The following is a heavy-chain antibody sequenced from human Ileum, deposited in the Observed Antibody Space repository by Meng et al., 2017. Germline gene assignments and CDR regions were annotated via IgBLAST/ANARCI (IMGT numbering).Heavy chain of an antibody. CDR2: IYYSGSI. CDR1: GGYVSSGLYY. CDR3: ARDSGWFDR. Sequence: QVQLQESGPGLVRPSETLSLTCTVSGGYVSSGLYYWSWIRQPPGKGLEWIGYIYYSGSINYNPSLKSRVTISVDTSKNQFSLNLSSVTAADTAVYYCARDSGWFDRWGQGTLVTVSS. V-gene: IGHV4-61*01. J-gene: IGHJ5*02.